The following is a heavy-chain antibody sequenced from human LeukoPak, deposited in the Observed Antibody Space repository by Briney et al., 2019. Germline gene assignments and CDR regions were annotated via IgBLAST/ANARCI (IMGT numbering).Heavy chain of an antibody. V-gene: IGHV4-34*01. D-gene: IGHD3-16*01. Sequence: SETLSLTCAVYGESFSGYYWSWIRQPPGKGLEWIGEINHSGSTNYNPSLKSRVTISVDTSRNQFSLKVSSVSAADTAVYYCARGLWARRFDPRGQGTLVTVSS. CDR1: GESFSGYY. CDR2: INHSGST. J-gene: IGHJ5*02. CDR3: ARGLWARRFDP.